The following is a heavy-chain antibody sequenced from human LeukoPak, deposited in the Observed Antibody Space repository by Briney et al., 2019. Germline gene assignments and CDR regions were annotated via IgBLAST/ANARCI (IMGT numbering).Heavy chain of an antibody. CDR2: IWYGGSNK. D-gene: IGHD4-23*01. CDR1: GFTFSSYG. Sequence: GRSLRLSCAASGFTFSSYGMHWVRQAPGKGLEWVAVIWYGGSNKYYADSVKGRFTISRDNSKNTLYLQMNSLRAEDTAVYYCAKDFGYGGSDAFDIWGQGTMVTVSS. J-gene: IGHJ3*02. CDR3: AKDFGYGGSDAFDI. V-gene: IGHV3-30*18.